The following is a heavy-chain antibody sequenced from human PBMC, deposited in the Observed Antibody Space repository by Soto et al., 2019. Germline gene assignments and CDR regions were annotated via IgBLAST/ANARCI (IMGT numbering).Heavy chain of an antibody. V-gene: IGHV3-74*03. CDR3: ARGAVAGQVVALFDP. CDR2: ISPDGSGA. CDR1: GFPHNSYW. D-gene: IGHD6-19*01. J-gene: IGHJ5*02. Sequence: EVQLVESGGGLVQPGGSLRLSCAASGFPHNSYWMNWVRQAPGMGLFWVSRISPDGSGATYADSVKGRFTISRDDAKNTLYRQMNSLRVEDTAVYYCARGAVAGQVVALFDPWGQGTLVTVSS.